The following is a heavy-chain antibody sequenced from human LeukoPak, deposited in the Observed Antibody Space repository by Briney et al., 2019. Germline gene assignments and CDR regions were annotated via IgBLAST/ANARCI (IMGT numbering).Heavy chain of an antibody. CDR2: IYHSGST. J-gene: IGHJ5*02. D-gene: IGHD5-24*01. Sequence: SGTLSLTCAVSGGSISSSNWWSWVRQPPGKGLEWIGEIYHSGSTNYNPSLKSRVTISVDNSKNQFSLKLSTVTAADTAVYYCARVEMATIGWFDPWGQGTLVTVSS. CDR1: GGSISSSNW. V-gene: IGHV4-4*02. CDR3: ARVEMATIGWFDP.